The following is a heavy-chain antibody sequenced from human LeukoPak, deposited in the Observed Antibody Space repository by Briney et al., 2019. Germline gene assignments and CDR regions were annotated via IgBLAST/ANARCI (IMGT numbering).Heavy chain of an antibody. CDR2: IYYSGRT. V-gene: IGHV4-59*01. CDR1: GGSISSDH. J-gene: IGHJ4*02. Sequence: SETLFLTCSVSGGSISSDHWNWIRQTPGKGLEWIGCIYYSGRTYYNPSLKSRVTISVDMSKSQFSLRLTSVTAADTAVYYCARDGVAGGFDYWGQGTLVTVSS. D-gene: IGHD6-19*01. CDR3: ARDGVAGGFDY.